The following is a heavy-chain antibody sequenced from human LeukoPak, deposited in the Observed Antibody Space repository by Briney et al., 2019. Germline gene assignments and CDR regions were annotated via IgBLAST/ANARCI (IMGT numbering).Heavy chain of an antibody. Sequence: SQTLSLTCTVSGGSISSGGYYWSWIRQHPGKGLEWIGYIYYSGSTYYNPSLKSRVTISVDTSKDQFSLKLSSVTAADTAVYYCARDKYYYDSSGYLDAFDTWGQGTMVTVSS. J-gene: IGHJ3*02. CDR2: IYYSGST. D-gene: IGHD3-22*01. CDR3: ARDKYYYDSSGYLDAFDT. CDR1: GGSISSGGYY. V-gene: IGHV4-31*03.